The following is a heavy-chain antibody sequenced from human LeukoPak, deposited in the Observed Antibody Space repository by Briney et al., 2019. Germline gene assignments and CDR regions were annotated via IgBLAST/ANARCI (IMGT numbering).Heavy chain of an antibody. CDR2: ISSSSSYI. V-gene: IGHV3-21*01. CDR1: GFTFNSYS. D-gene: IGHD3-3*01. Sequence: GGSLRLSCAASGFTFNSYSMNWVRQAPGKGLEWVSSISSSSSYIYYADSVKGRFTISRDNAKNSLYLQMNSLRAEDTAVYYCASHAYVLRFLEWSETLDYWGQGTLVTVSS. J-gene: IGHJ4*02. CDR3: ASHAYVLRFLEWSETLDY.